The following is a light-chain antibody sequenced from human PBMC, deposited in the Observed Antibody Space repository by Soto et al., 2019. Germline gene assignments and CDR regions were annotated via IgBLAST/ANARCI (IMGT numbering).Light chain of an antibody. J-gene: IGLJ1*01. V-gene: IGLV2-23*01. CDR2: EAY. Sequence: QSALTQPASVSGPPGQSITISCTGTSSDVGTYNLVSGYQQKPGQAPKLMIYEAYRRPSGASDRFSGSRSGNTASLTISGLHAEDEADYYCCSYAGGGTLVFGTGTKLNV. CDR3: CSYAGGGTLV. CDR1: SSDVGTYNL.